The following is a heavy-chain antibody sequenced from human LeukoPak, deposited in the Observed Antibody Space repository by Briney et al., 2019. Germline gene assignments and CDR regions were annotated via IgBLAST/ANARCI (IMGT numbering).Heavy chain of an antibody. CDR2: IIPIFGTA. CDR1: GGTFSSYA. CDR3: ARMDSQLLYGMDV. Sequence: SVKVYCKASGGTFSSYAISWVRQAPGQGLEWMGGIIPIFGTANYAQKFQGRVTITADESTSTAYMELSSLRSEDTAVYYCARMDSQLLYGMDVWGQGTTVTVSS. D-gene: IGHD2-2*01. J-gene: IGHJ6*02. V-gene: IGHV1-69*13.